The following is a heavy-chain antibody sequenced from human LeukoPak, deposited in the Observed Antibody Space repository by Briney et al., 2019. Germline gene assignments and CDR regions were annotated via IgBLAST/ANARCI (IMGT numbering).Heavy chain of an antibody. J-gene: IGHJ5*02. Sequence: SETLSLTCAVYGGSFSGYYWSWIRQPPGKGLEWIGEINHSGSTNYNPSLKSRVTISVDTSKNQFSLKLSSVTAADTAVYYCARVGDGYNYLFGNWFDPWGQGTLVTVPS. D-gene: IGHD5-24*01. CDR3: ARVGDGYNYLFGNWFDP. CDR2: INHSGST. CDR1: GGSFSGYY. V-gene: IGHV4-34*01.